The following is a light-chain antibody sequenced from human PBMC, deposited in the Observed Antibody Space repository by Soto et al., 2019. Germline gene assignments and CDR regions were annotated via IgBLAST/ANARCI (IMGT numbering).Light chain of an antibody. Sequence: SVLTQPPSVSAAPGQRVTISCSGSSSNIGGNSVSWYQQLPGTAPKLLIYDNNKRPSGIPDRFSGSRSGTSATLAITGLQTGDEADYICGTWDTTMSGLLFGGGTKVTVL. CDR3: GTWDTTMSGLL. CDR1: SSNIGGNS. CDR2: DNN. J-gene: IGLJ2*01. V-gene: IGLV1-51*01.